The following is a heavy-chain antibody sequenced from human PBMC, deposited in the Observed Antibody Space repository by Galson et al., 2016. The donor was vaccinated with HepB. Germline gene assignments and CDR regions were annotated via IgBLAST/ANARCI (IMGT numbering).Heavy chain of an antibody. CDR3: ARRQVVSHTGFFDS. CDR2: VYWDGEE. V-gene: IGHV2-5*02. CDR1: GFGLNTHGVG. J-gene: IGHJ4*02. Sequence: PALVKPTQTLTLTCTLSGFGLNTHGVGVAWIRQPPGKALEWLALVYWDGEERYNPSLKSRLTISRDTSKNQVVVTMTDMRPVDAGAYFCARRQVVSHTGFFDSWGQGALVTVSS. D-gene: IGHD5-12*01.